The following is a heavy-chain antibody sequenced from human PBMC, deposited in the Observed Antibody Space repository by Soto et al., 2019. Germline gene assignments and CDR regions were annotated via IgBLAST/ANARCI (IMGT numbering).Heavy chain of an antibody. CDR2: TYYRSKWYN. V-gene: IGHV6-1*01. D-gene: IGHD3-16*01. CDR1: WCMVSSNISA. CDR3: ATYTTHGSGWLDT. Sequence: TLSLTFAISWCMVSSNISALNCVMQSPSRGLEWLGRTYYRSKWYNDYAVSVKSRITINPDTSKNQFSLQLNSVTNEDTAVYYCATYTTHGSGWLDTWGQAPLV. J-gene: IGHJ5*02.